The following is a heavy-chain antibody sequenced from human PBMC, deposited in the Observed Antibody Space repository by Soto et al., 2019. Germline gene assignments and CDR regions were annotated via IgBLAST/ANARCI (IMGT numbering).Heavy chain of an antibody. CDR3: ARRGSGWPYMAV. CDR1: GYTFTSYA. D-gene: IGHD6-19*01. V-gene: IGHV1-3*01. CDR2: INAGNGNT. J-gene: IGHJ6*03. Sequence: QVQLVQSGAEVKKPGASVKVSCKASGYTFTSYAMHWVRQAPGQRLEWMGWINAGNGNTKYSQKFQGRVTITRDTSESTDYMELSSLRSEDTAVYYCARRGSGWPYMAVWGKGTTVTVSS.